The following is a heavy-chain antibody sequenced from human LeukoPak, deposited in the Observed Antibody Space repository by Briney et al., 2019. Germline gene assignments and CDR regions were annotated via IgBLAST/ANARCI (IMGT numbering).Heavy chain of an antibody. Sequence: GESLQISCKGSGYTFSSYWIGWVRQLPGKGVEWMGIIYPGDSDTRYSPSLQGQVTISVDTSIGTAYLQWSSLKASDTAIYYCARQNDFRLDYWGQGTLVTVSS. D-gene: IGHD3-3*01. CDR2: IYPGDSDT. CDR1: GYTFSSYW. V-gene: IGHV5-51*01. CDR3: ARQNDFRLDY. J-gene: IGHJ4*02.